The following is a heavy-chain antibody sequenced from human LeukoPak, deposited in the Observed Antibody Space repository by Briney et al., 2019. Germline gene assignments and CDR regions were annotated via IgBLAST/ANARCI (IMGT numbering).Heavy chain of an antibody. D-gene: IGHD3-10*01. Sequence: GGSLRLPCAASGFTFSSYGMHWVRQAPGKGLEWVAFIRYDGSNKYYADSVKGRFTISRDNSKNTLYLQMNSLRAEDTAVYYCASEVPHYYGSGSYYPFDYWGQGTLVTVSS. CDR2: IRYDGSNK. V-gene: IGHV3-30*02. J-gene: IGHJ4*02. CDR1: GFTFSSYG. CDR3: ASEVPHYYGSGSYYPFDY.